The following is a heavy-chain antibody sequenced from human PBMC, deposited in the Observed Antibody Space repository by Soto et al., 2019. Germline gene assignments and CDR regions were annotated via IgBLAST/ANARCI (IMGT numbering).Heavy chain of an antibody. Sequence: QVQLVQSGAEVKKPGASVKVSCKASGYTFTNYGITWVRQAPGQGLEWMGWISTYNGNTNYVQKFQGRVTMTTDTSTSTDYMEVRRLRSDDTAVYYCARKGTTAGSDYWGQGTLVTVSS. CDR3: ARKGTTAGSDY. CDR1: GYTFTNYG. J-gene: IGHJ4*02. V-gene: IGHV1-18*01. D-gene: IGHD4-4*01. CDR2: ISTYNGNT.